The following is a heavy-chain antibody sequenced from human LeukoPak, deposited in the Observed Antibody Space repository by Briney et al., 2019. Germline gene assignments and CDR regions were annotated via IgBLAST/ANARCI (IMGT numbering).Heavy chain of an antibody. CDR2: FDPEDGGT. D-gene: IGHD1-14*01. CDR3: TTQEGEWEPL. CDR1: GYTLTELS. J-gene: IGHJ4*02. Sequence: ASVKVSCKVSGYTLTELSMHWVRQAPGKGLEWMGGFDPEDGGTIFAQKFQGRVTLTEDTSTDTAYMELSSLKSEDTAVYYCTTQEGEWEPLWGQGTLVTVSS. V-gene: IGHV1-24*01.